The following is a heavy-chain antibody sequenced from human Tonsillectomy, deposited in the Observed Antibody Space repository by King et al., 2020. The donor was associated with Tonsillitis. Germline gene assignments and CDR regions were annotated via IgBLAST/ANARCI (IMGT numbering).Heavy chain of an antibody. D-gene: IGHD2-15*01. Sequence: VQLVESGGGLVKPGGSLRLSCAASGFTFSDFSMNWVRQAPGKGLEWVSSISGGSTYIYYADSVKGRFTISRDNANNSLYLQMSSLRAEDTAVYYCARDAGMLVIAATPNRWFDPWGQGTLVTVSS. V-gene: IGHV3-21*01. CDR2: ISGGSTYI. J-gene: IGHJ5*02. CDR1: GFTFSDFS. CDR3: ARDAGMLVIAATPNRWFDP.